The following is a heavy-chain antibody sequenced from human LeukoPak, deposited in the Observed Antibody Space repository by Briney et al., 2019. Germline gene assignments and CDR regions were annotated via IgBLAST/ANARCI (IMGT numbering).Heavy chain of an antibody. CDR1: GGTFSSYA. CDR3: AGSDTAMVRGMDV. D-gene: IGHD5-18*01. V-gene: IGHV1-69*13. J-gene: IGHJ6*02. CDR2: IIPIFGTA. Sequence: SVKVSCKASGGTFSSYAISWVRQAPGQGLEWMGGIIPIFGTANYAQKFQGRVTITADESTSTAYMELSSLRSEDTAVYYCAGSDTAMVRGMDVWGQGTTVTVSS.